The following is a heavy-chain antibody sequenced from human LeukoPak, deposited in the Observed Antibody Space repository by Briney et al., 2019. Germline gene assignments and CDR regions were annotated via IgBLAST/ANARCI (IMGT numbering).Heavy chain of an antibody. CDR3: GVSSSWAVVY. D-gene: IGHD6-13*01. CDR1: GFTFSDYY. J-gene: IGHJ4*02. CDR2: ITSSSSYT. V-gene: IGHV3-11*03. Sequence: PGGSLRLSCAASGFTFSDYYMSWIRQAPGKGLEWVSYITSSSSYTNSADSVKGRFSISRDNAKNSLYLQMNSLRAEDTAVYCCGVSSSWAVVYWGQGTLVTVSS.